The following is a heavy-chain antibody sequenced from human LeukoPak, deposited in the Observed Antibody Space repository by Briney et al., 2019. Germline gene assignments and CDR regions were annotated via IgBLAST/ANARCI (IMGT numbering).Heavy chain of an antibody. V-gene: IGHV1-2*02. CDR3: ARDFQWLDETDY. D-gene: IGHD6-19*01. CDR1: GYTFTGYY. Sequence: ASVKVSCKASGYTFTGYYMHRVRQAPGQGLEWMGWINPNSGGTNYAQKFQGRVTMTRDTSISTAYMELSRLRSDDTAVYYCARDFQWLDETDYWGQGTLVTVSS. J-gene: IGHJ4*02. CDR2: INPNSGGT.